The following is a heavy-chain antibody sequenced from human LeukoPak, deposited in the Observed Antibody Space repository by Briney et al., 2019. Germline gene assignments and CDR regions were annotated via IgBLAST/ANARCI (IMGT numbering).Heavy chain of an antibody. D-gene: IGHD1-26*01. CDR1: GFTFSGHW. CDR3: ANAASYSVDY. V-gene: IGHV4-39*01. J-gene: IGHJ4*02. Sequence: PGGSLRLSCAASGFTFSGHWMSWVRQPPGKGLEWIGSMYFSGSTHYNPSLKSRVTISVDTSKNQFSLKLTSVTAADTAVYYCANAASYSVDYWGQGTLVTVSS. CDR2: MYFSGST.